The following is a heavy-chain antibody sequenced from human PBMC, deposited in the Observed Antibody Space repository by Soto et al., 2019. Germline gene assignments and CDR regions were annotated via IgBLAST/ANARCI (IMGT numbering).Heavy chain of an antibody. Sequence: QLQLQESGPGLVKPSETLSLTCTVSGGSISSGYYYWGWIRQPPGKGLEWIGNIYSSGTAYYSPSLKSRVTISVDTSKNQFSLNLSSVTAADTAVYYCVRHGIDRKFEKAYYYYYYMDVWGKGTTVTVS. V-gene: IGHV4-39*01. D-gene: IGHD1-26*01. CDR3: VRHGIDRKFEKAYYYYYYMDV. J-gene: IGHJ6*03. CDR2: IYSSGTA. CDR1: GGSISSGYYY.